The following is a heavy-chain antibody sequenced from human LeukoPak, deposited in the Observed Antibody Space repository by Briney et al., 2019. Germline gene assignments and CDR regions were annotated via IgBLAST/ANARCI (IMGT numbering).Heavy chain of an antibody. J-gene: IGHJ4*02. V-gene: IGHV3-7*01. CDR2: IKQDGSEK. Sequence: GGSLRLSCAVSGFTFSSYWMSWVRQALGKGLEWVANIKQDGSEKYYVDSVKGRFTISRDNAKNSLYLQMNSLRVEDTAVYYCASHQGYRHDYWGQGTLVTVSS. CDR1: GFTFSSYW. CDR3: ASHQGYRHDY. D-gene: IGHD2-15*01.